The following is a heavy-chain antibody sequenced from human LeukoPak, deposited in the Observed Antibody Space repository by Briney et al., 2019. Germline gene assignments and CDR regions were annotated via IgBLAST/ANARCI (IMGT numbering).Heavy chain of an antibody. CDR1: GFTFSDYG. CDR2: IRYDGVNK. J-gene: IGHJ4*02. D-gene: IGHD6-19*01. V-gene: IGHV3-30*02. Sequence: PGGSLRLSCAASGFTFSDYGMHWVRQAPGKGLEWVTFIRYDGVNKFYADSVKGRFTVSRDNSKNTLYLQINSLRPEDTALYYCTTGDSGWHFDYWGQGTLVTVSS. CDR3: TTGDSGWHFDY.